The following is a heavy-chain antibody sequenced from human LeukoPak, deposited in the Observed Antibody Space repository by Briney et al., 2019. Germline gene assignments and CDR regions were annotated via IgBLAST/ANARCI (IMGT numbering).Heavy chain of an antibody. V-gene: IGHV3-48*03. J-gene: IGHJ3*01. D-gene: IGHD1-14*01. CDR2: ISGTGSTR. CDR3: ARDKNNRILMPRVDAFDF. Sequence: PPGGSLRISCAASGFTFSSYEMNWVRQAPGKGLEWVSYISGTGSTRYYADSVRGRFTISRDNAQNALYLQMNSLRAEDTAVYFCARDKNNRILMPRVDAFDFWGQGTMVTVSS. CDR1: GFTFSSYE.